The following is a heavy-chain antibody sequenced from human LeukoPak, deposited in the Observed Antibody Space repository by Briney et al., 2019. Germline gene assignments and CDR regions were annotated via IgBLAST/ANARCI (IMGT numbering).Heavy chain of an antibody. V-gene: IGHV3-7*03. D-gene: IGHD1-1*01. Sequence: GGSLRLSCTASAIIFDTYRMSWVRQAPGKGLEWVANINRDGGETYYVDSVRGRFTISIDNARNSLYLQMSSLRVDDTAIYYCARSKQIGTTDYWGQGTRVTVSS. CDR3: ARSKQIGTTDY. J-gene: IGHJ4*02. CDR2: INRDGGET. CDR1: AIIFDTYR.